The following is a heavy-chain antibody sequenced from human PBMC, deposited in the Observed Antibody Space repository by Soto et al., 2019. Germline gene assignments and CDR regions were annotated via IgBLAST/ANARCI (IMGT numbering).Heavy chain of an antibody. J-gene: IGHJ1*01. D-gene: IGHD1-1*01. CDR2: IYWDGES. CDR3: AHGDPNGTTTYCKS. CDR1: VFSFTTTRLG. Sequence: ESQHPLVHRTETPIMHRTLSVFSFTTTRLGVGWTRQPPGKALEWLAIIYWDGESRYNPLLRRRLTLTEDTSKNQVVLTMTNMDPKDTATEDGAHGDPNGTTTYCKSWSRGTFVTV. V-gene: IGHV2-5*02.